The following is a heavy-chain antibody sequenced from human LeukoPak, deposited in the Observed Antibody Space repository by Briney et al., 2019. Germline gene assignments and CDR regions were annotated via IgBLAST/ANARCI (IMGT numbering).Heavy chain of an antibody. J-gene: IGHJ4*02. CDR3: ASGVAIFGAPLDY. Sequence: GGSLRLSCAASGFTFSSYGMHWVRQAPGKGLEWVAFIRYDGSNKYYADSVKGRFTTSRDNSKNTLYLQMNSLRAEDTALYYCASGVAIFGAPLDYWGQGTLVTVSS. D-gene: IGHD3-3*01. V-gene: IGHV3-30*02. CDR1: GFTFSSYG. CDR2: IRYDGSNK.